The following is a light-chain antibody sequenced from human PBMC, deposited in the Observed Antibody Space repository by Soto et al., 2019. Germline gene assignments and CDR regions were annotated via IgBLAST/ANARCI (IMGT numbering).Light chain of an antibody. CDR3: QSYDISLV. Sequence: QSVLTQPPSVSGAPGQRVTISCTGSSSNIGAGYDVHWYQQVPGTAPKLLIYGNINRPSGVPDRFSGSKSGTSASLAITGLQAEDEAEYYCQSYDISLVFGGGTKHTVL. V-gene: IGLV1-40*01. CDR2: GNI. CDR1: SSNIGAGYD. J-gene: IGLJ2*01.